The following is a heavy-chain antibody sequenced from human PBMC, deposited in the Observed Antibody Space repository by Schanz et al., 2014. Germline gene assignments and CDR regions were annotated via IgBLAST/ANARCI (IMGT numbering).Heavy chain of an antibody. D-gene: IGHD3-9*01. V-gene: IGHV3-11*01. J-gene: IGHJ4*02. CDR3: AKDHAGSDILTALGN. CDR2: IISTGGTI. CDR1: GFTFSSYY. Sequence: PGGSLRLSCAASGFTFSSYYMSWIRQAPGKGLEWVSSIISTGGTIYYVDSVRGRFTISRDNSKNTLYLQMNSLRAEDTAVYYCAKDHAGSDILTALGNWGQGTLVTVSS.